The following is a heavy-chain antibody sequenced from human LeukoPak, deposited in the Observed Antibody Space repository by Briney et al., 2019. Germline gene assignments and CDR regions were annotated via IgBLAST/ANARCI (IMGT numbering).Heavy chain of an antibody. J-gene: IGHJ4*02. D-gene: IGHD3-3*01. CDR2: FDPEDGET. V-gene: IGHV1-24*01. Sequence: ASVKVSCKVSGHTLTELSMHWVRQAPGKGLEWMGGFDPEDGETIYAQKFQGRVTMTEDTSTDTAYMELSSLRSEDTAVYYCARDRILLRFLEWLVWGQGTLVTVSS. CDR1: GHTLTELS. CDR3: ARDRILLRFLEWLV.